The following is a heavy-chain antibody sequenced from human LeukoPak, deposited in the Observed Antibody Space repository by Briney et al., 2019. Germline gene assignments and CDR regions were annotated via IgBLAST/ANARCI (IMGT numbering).Heavy chain of an antibody. Sequence: PGGSVRLSCAVSGFSLRSFWMHWVRQAQGKGRVWVSRINSGGSSTSYADYVKGRFTISRDNAKNTLYLQMNSLRAEDTAVYYCARDLAGGTTGAYYYYMDVWGKGTTVTVSS. D-gene: IGHD1-1*01. CDR1: GFSLRSFW. CDR2: INSGGSST. V-gene: IGHV3-74*01. J-gene: IGHJ6*03. CDR3: ARDLAGGTTGAYYYYMDV.